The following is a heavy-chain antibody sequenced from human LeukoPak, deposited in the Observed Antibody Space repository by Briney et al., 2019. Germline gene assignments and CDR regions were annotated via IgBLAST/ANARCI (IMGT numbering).Heavy chain of an antibody. J-gene: IGHJ5*02. V-gene: IGHV1-69*13. CDR3: ARGRGGYCSGGSCYPTSYNWFDP. Sequence: SVKVSCKASGGTFSSYAISWVRQAPGRGLEWMGGIIPIFGTANYAQKFQGRVTITADESTSTAYMELSSLRSEDTAVYYCARGRGGYCSGGSCYPTSYNWFDPWGQGTLVTVSS. D-gene: IGHD2-15*01. CDR2: IIPIFGTA. CDR1: GGTFSSYA.